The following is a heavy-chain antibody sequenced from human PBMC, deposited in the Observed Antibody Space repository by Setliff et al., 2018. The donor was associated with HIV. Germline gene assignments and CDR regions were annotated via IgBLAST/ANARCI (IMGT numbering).Heavy chain of an antibody. CDR3: AKDRGDYDFWSGYYVY. CDR1: GFTFSNYG. Sequence: GGSLRLSCAASGFTFSNYGMHWVRQAPGKGLEWVSGIGGSGAKTNYADSVKGRFTISRDNSKNTLYLQMSSLRAEDTAVYYCAKDRGDYDFWSGYYVYWGQGTPGTVS. CDR2: IGGSGAKT. V-gene: IGHV3-23*01. J-gene: IGHJ4*02. D-gene: IGHD3-3*01.